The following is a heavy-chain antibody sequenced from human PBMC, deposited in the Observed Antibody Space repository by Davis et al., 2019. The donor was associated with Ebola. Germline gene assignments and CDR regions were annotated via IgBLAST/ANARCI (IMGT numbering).Heavy chain of an antibody. CDR1: GYTFTSYY. J-gene: IGHJ3*01. V-gene: IGHV1-46*01. Sequence: ASVKVSCKASGYTFTSYYMHWVRQAPGQGLEWMGIINPSGGSTSYAQKFQGRVTLTRDTSTTTIYMELSSLRSEDTAVYYCARDPGSEKSTSAALDVWGQGTMVIVSS. D-gene: IGHD2-15*01. CDR2: INPSGGST. CDR3: ARDPGSEKSTSAALDV.